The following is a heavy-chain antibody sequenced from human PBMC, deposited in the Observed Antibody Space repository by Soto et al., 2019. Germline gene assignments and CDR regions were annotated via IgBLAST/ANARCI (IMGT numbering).Heavy chain of an antibody. D-gene: IGHD6-19*01. V-gene: IGHV1-69*01. J-gene: IGHJ4*02. CDR3: AIWVTWYSSGPSPYAEDGLDY. CDR1: GGTFSSYA. CDR2: FIPIFGTA. Sequence: QVQLVQSGAEVKKPGSSVKVSCKASGGTFSSYAISWVRQAPGQGLEWMGGFIPIFGTANYAQKFQGRVTISADETTRTAYMELRSLRSEDKAVYYCAIWVTWYSSGPSPYAEDGLDYWVQGTLVTVSS.